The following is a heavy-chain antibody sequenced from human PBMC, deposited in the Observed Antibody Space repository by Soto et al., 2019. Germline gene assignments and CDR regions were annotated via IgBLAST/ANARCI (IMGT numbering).Heavy chain of an antibody. Sequence: PSETLSLTCTVSGGSIISYYWSWIRQPPGKGLEWIGYIYYSGSTNYNPSLKSRVTISVDTSKNQFSLKMSSVTAADTAVYYCARLATRYYFDYWGQGTLVTVSS. D-gene: IGHD1-1*01. CDR3: ARLATRYYFDY. CDR1: GGSIISYY. J-gene: IGHJ4*02. CDR2: IYYSGST. V-gene: IGHV4-59*01.